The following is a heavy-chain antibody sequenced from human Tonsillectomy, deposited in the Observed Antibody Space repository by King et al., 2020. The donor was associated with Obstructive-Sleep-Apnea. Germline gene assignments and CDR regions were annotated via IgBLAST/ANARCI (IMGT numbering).Heavy chain of an antibody. V-gene: IGHV1-69*01. D-gene: IGHD6-13*01. CDR1: GGTFSSYA. CDR3: AREISIAAAAWFDP. Sequence: QLVQSGAEVKKPGSSVKVSCKASGGTFSSYAISWVRQAPGQGLEWMGGSIPIFGTANNAQKFQGRVTITAEESTSTAYMELSSLRSEDTAVYYCAREISIAAAAWFDPWGQGTLVTVSS. J-gene: IGHJ5*02. CDR2: SIPIFGTA.